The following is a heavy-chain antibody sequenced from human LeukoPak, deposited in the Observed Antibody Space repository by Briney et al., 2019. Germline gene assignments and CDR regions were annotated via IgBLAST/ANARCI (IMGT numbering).Heavy chain of an antibody. D-gene: IGHD2-21*02. J-gene: IGHJ4*02. CDR1: GFTFSSYA. CDR3: AKDSTAIPVDY. CDR2: ISGSGGST. V-gene: IGHV3-23*01. Sequence: GGSLRLSCAASGFTFSSYAMGWVRQAPGKGLEWVSAISGSGGSTYYEDSVKGRFTISRDNSKNTLYLQMNSLRAEDTAVYYCAKDSTAIPVDYWGQGTLVTVSS.